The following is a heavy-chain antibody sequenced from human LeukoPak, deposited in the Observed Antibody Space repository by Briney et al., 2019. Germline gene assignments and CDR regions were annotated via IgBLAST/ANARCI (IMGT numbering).Heavy chain of an antibody. CDR3: ARDLSGNYVSY. Sequence: GGSLRLSCAASGFTFSSYSMTWVRQAPGKGLEWVSSISSSSSYIYYADSVKGRFTISRDNAKNSLFLQMNSLRVEDTAIYYCARDLSGNYVSYWGQGTLVTVSS. J-gene: IGHJ4*02. D-gene: IGHD1-26*01. CDR1: GFTFSSYS. V-gene: IGHV3-21*01. CDR2: ISSSSSYI.